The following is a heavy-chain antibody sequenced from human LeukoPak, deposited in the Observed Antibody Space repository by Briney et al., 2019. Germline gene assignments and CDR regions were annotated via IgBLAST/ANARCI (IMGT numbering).Heavy chain of an antibody. CDR3: VRDTVAWDFDF. D-gene: IGHD4-23*01. CDR1: GYTFTDYY. CDR2: INPNTGVT. J-gene: IGHJ4*02. V-gene: IGHV1-2*07. Sequence: ASLKVSCKASGYTFTDYYLHWVRQAPGQGFECMGWINPNTGVTDYAHKFQGRVTTTRDTSISTAYMELSSLKSDDTAVYYCVRDTVAWDFDFCGQGTLVTVSS.